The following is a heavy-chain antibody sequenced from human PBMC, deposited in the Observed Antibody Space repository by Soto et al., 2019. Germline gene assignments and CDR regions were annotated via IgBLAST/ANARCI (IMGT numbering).Heavy chain of an antibody. CDR1: EFTFSNYA. J-gene: IGHJ4*02. Sequence: DVPLLESGGGLVQPGGSLRLSCATSEFTFSNYAMSWVRQAPGKGLEWVSAISGSGSITYYADSVKGRFTISRDNSKNTLYLQMNSLRAEDTAVYYCAKNLMSSGYYAGPFDYWGQGTLVTVSS. V-gene: IGHV3-23*01. CDR3: AKNLMSSGYYAGPFDY. D-gene: IGHD3-22*01. CDR2: ISGSGSIT.